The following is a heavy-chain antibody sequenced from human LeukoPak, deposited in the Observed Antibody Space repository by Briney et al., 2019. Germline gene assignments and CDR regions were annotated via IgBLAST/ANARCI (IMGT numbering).Heavy chain of an antibody. Sequence: ASVKVSCKASGYTFTGYYMHWVRQAPGQGLGWMGWINPNSGDTNYAQNFQGRVTMTRDTSISTAYMELSRLRSDDTAVYYCARIRSLDGTTEDAFDIWGQGTMVTVSS. CDR2: INPNSGDT. V-gene: IGHV1-2*02. CDR1: GYTFTGYY. CDR3: ARIRSLDGTTEDAFDI. J-gene: IGHJ3*02. D-gene: IGHD1-1*01.